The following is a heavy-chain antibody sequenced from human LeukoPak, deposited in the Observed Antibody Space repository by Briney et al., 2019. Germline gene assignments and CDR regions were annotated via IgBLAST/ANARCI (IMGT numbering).Heavy chain of an antibody. Sequence: NAGGSLRLSCAASGFTFSSAYMSWVRQAQGKGLEWVGRIKSQTDGCSADYAAPVRGRFTISRDDSRTTLYLEMNSLKDEDTAVYYCTTVPAYTSGWFGGIGYWGQGTRVTVSS. V-gene: IGHV3-15*05. CDR3: TTVPAYTSGWFGGIGY. D-gene: IGHD6-19*01. CDR2: IKSQTDGCSA. J-gene: IGHJ4*02. CDR1: GFTFSSAY.